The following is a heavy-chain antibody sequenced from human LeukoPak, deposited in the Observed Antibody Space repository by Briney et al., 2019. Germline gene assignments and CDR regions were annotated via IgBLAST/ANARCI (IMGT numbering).Heavy chain of an antibody. CDR3: ARDSGLRLDDAFGI. CDR1: GGTFSSYA. Sequence: GASVKVSCKASGGTFSSYAISWVRQAPGQGLEWMGGIIPIFGTANYAQKFQGRVTITAGKSTSTAYMELSSLRSEDTAVYYCARDSGLRLDDAFGIWAKGQWSPSLQ. CDR2: IIPIFGTA. V-gene: IGHV1-69*06. D-gene: IGHD3-16*01. J-gene: IGHJ3*02.